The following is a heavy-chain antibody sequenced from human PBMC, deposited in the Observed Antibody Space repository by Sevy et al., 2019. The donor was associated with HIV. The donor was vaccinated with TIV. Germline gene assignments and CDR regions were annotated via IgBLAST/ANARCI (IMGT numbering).Heavy chain of an antibody. CDR2: IFHSGNT. Sequence: SETLSLTCAVSGGSISTDLYCWNWIRQPPGKGLEWIGYIFHSGNTYYNPSLKSRVTISIDRSKNQFSLNLSSVTAADTAVYYCARSSSAYPYHFDYWGQGTLVTVSS. CDR3: ARSSSAYPYHFDY. J-gene: IGHJ4*02. V-gene: IGHV4-30-2*01. CDR1: GGSISTDLYC.